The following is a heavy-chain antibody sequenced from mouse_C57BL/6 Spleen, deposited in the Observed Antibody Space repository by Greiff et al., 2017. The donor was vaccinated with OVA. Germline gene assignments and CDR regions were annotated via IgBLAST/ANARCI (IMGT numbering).Heavy chain of an antibody. CDR2: INYDGSST. Sequence: EVKLVESEGGLVQPGRSMKLSCTASGFTFSDYYMAWVRQVPEKGLEWVANINYDGSSTYYLDSLKSRFIISRDNAKNILYLQMSSLKSEDTATYYCARDWRYFDVWGTGTTVTVSS. J-gene: IGHJ1*03. V-gene: IGHV5-16*01. CDR1: GFTFSDYY. CDR3: ARDWRYFDV.